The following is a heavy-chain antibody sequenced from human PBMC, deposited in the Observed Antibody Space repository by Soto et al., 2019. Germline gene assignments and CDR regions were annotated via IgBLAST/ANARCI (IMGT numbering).Heavy chain of an antibody. Sequence: WGSLRLSCAAAGFTFSAYWMTWVRLTPGKGREWVANIDRYGTETHYVDSVKGRFTISRDNSEDTLDLQRNNLTAEDTAVYYCARDKSILAAIVDSWGKGTRVTASS. CDR3: ARDKSILAAIVDS. V-gene: IGHV3-7*01. CDR1: GFTFSAYW. CDR2: IDRYGTET. D-gene: IGHD2-2*01. J-gene: IGHJ4*02.